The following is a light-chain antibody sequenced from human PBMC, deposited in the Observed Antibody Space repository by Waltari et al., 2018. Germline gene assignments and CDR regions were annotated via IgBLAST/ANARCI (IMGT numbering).Light chain of an antibody. CDR1: QSVLSSSNNKNY. CDR2: WAS. CDR3: QQYYSTPPIT. V-gene: IGKV4-1*01. J-gene: IGKJ5*01. Sequence: DIVMTQSPDSLAVSLGERATINCKSSQSVLSSSNNKNYLTWYQQKPGQPPKLLIYWASIRESGVPDRFSGSGSVTDFTLTISSLQAEDVAVYYCQQYYSTPPITFGQGTRLEIK.